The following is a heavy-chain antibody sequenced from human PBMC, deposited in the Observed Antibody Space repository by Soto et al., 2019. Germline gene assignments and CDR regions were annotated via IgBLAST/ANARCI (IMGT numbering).Heavy chain of an antibody. D-gene: IGHD6-13*01. CDR3: AKDIATLPLRAATCSGYFDY. Sequence: EVQLVESGGGLVQPGRSLRLSCAASGFTFDDYAMHWVRQAPGKGLEWVSGISWNSGSIGYADSVKGRFTISRDNAKNSLYLQMNSLRAEDTAVYYCAKDIATLPLRAATCSGYFDYWGQGTLVTVSS. CDR1: GFTFDDYA. J-gene: IGHJ4*02. V-gene: IGHV3-9*01. CDR2: ISWNSGSI.